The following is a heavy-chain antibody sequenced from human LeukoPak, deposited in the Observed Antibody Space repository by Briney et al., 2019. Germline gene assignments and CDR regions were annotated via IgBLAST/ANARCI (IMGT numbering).Heavy chain of an antibody. J-gene: IGHJ4*02. CDR3: TTDRSGFLEWLPFDY. CDR2: IKSKTDGGTT. Sequence: GGSLRLSCAASGFTFSNAWMSWVRQAPGKGLEWVGRIKSKTDGGTTDYAAPVKGRSTISRDDSKNTLYLQMNSLKTEDTAVYYCTTDRSGFLEWLPFDYWGQGTLVTVSS. V-gene: IGHV3-15*01. CDR1: GFTFSNAW. D-gene: IGHD3-3*01.